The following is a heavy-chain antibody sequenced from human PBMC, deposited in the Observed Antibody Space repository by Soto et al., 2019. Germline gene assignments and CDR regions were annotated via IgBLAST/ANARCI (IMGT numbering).Heavy chain of an antibody. CDR2: IYYSGST. D-gene: IGHD3-9*01. V-gene: IGHV4-39*01. CDR1: GGSISSSSYY. Sequence: QLQLQESGPGLVKPSETLSLTCTVSGGSISSSSYYWGWIRQPPGKGLEWIGSIYYSGSTYYNPSLKSRGTIAVDTSKNQCALKLGSVTAADTAVYYCARHSSRDILTYYFDYWGQGTLVTVSS. J-gene: IGHJ4*02. CDR3: ARHSSRDILTYYFDY.